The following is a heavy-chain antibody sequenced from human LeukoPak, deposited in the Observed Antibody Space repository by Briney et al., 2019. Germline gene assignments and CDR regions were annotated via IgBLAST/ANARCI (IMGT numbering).Heavy chain of an antibody. V-gene: IGHV3-30*02. J-gene: IGHJ6*02. Sequence: PGGSLRLSCAASGFTFSSYGMHWVRQAPGKGLEWVAVIWYDGSNKNYADSVKGRFTISRDNSKITVYLQMNSLKAEDTAVYYCAKELYNYGDYGAEGLDVGGQGTTVTVS. CDR1: GFTFSSYG. CDR3: AKELYNYGDYGAEGLDV. D-gene: IGHD4-17*01. CDR2: IWYDGSNK.